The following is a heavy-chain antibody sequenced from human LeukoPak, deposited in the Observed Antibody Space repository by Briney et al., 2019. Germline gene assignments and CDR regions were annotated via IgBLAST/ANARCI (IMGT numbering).Heavy chain of an antibody. CDR3: ARGIHLFWSGYYSLDY. J-gene: IGHJ4*02. Sequence: GASVKVSCKASGYTFTSYDINWVRQATGQGLEWMGWMNPNSGNTGYAQKFQGRVTITRNTSISTAYMELSSLRSEDTAVYYCARGIHLFWSGYYSLDYWGQGTLVTVSS. D-gene: IGHD3-3*01. V-gene: IGHV1-8*03. CDR2: MNPNSGNT. CDR1: GYTFTSYD.